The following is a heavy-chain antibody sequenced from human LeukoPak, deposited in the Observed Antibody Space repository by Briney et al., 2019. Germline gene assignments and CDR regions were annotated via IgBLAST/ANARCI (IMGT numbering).Heavy chain of an antibody. CDR3: AKAPPVVAATPGLADY. Sequence: GGSLRLSCAASGFTFSSCGMHWVRQAPGKGPEWVAFIRYDGSNKYYADSVKGRFTISRDNSKNTLYLQMNSLRAEDAAVYYCAKAPPVVAATPGLADYWGQGTLVTVSS. V-gene: IGHV3-30*02. D-gene: IGHD2-15*01. CDR1: GFTFSSCG. CDR2: IRYDGSNK. J-gene: IGHJ4*02.